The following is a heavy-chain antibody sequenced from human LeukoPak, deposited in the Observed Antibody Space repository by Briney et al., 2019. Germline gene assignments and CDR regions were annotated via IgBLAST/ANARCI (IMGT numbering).Heavy chain of an antibody. CDR3: ARAYPDDYGDLFDY. CDR2: INAGNGNT. Sequence: GASVKVSCKASGYTFTSYDINWVRQATGQRLEWMGWINAGNGNTKYSQKFQGRVTITRDTSASTAYMELSSLRSEDTAVYYCARAYPDDYGDLFDYWGQGTLVTVSS. D-gene: IGHD4-17*01. V-gene: IGHV1-3*01. CDR1: GYTFTSYD. J-gene: IGHJ4*02.